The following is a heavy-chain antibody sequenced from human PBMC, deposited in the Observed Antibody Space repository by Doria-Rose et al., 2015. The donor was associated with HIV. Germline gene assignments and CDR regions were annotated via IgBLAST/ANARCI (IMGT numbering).Heavy chain of an antibody. V-gene: IGHV3-7*05. CDR1: GFIFTKYW. CDR2: IKEDGSEK. Sequence: VQLQESGGGSVQPGGSLRLSCAASGFIFTKYWMTWVRQAPGKGLEWVANIKEDGSEKHYVDSVKGRFTVSRDNAKTSLYLQMNSLRAEDTAVYDCARGSYARESWCHGTLVTVSS. D-gene: IGHD2-2*01. J-gene: IGHJ5*01. CDR3: ARGSYARES.